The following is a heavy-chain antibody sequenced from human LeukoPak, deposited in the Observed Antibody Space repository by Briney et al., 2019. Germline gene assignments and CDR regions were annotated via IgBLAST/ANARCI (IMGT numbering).Heavy chain of an antibody. CDR2: IYHSGST. CDR3: ARGDSGYDSIDHYFDY. Sequence: SETLSLTCAVSGGSISSGGYSWSWIRQPPGKGLEWIGYIYHSGSTYYNPSLKSRVTISVDRSKNQFSLKLSSVTAADTAVYYCARGDSGYDSIDHYFDYWGQGTLVTVSS. CDR1: GGSISSGGYS. J-gene: IGHJ4*02. D-gene: IGHD5-12*01. V-gene: IGHV4-30-2*01.